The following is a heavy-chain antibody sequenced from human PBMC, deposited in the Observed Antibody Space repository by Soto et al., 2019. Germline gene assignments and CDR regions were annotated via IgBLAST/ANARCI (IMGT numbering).Heavy chain of an antibody. D-gene: IGHD3-10*01. CDR1: GFTFSSYW. CDR3: ARVESRMVRGVKPLDY. V-gene: IGHV3-7*01. CDR2: IKQDGSEK. Sequence: EVQLAESGGGLVQPGGSLRLSCAASGFTFSSYWMSWVRQAPGKGLEWVANIKQDGSEKYYVDSVKGRFTISRDNAKNSLYLQMNSLRAEDTAVYYCARVESRMVRGVKPLDYWGQGTLVTVSS. J-gene: IGHJ4*02.